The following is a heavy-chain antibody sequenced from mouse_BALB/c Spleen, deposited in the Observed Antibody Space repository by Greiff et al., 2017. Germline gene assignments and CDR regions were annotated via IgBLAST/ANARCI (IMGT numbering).Heavy chain of an antibody. CDR2: ISYDGSN. CDR1: GYSITSGYY. Sequence: VQLQQSGPGLVKPSQSLSLTCSVTGYSITSGYYWNWIRQFPGNKLEWMGYISYDGSNNYNPSLKNRISITRDTSKNQFFLKLNSVTTEDTATYYCARTIYYGNWYFDVWGAGTTVTVSS. V-gene: IGHV3-6*02. CDR3: ARTIYYGNWYFDV. D-gene: IGHD2-1*01. J-gene: IGHJ1*01.